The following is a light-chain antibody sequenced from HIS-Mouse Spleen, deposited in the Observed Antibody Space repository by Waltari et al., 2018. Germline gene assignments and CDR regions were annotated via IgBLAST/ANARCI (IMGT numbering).Light chain of an antibody. CDR3: SSYTSSSTLMV. CDR2: EVS. V-gene: IGLV2-14*01. CDR1: SSDVGGYNY. Sequence: QSALTQPASVSGSPGQSITISCTGTSSDVGGYNYVSWYQQHPGKAPKLMIYEVSNLHSGVSSRFSGSKSGNTASLTISGLQAEDEADYYCSSYTSSSTLMVFGGGTKLTVL. J-gene: IGLJ2*01.